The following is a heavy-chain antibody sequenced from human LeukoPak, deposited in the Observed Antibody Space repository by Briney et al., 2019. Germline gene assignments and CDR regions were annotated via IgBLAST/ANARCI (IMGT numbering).Heavy chain of an antibody. J-gene: IGHJ2*01. CDR2: IYSGGST. Sequence: GGSLRLSCAASGFTVSSNYMSWVRQAPGKGLEWVSVIYSGGSTYYADSVKGRFTISRDNSKNTLYLQMNSLRAEDTAVYFCARDKVYYYDSSGYSYYWYFDLWGRGTLVTVSS. V-gene: IGHV3-66*01. CDR3: ARDKVYYYDSSGYSYYWYFDL. CDR1: GFTVSSNY. D-gene: IGHD3-22*01.